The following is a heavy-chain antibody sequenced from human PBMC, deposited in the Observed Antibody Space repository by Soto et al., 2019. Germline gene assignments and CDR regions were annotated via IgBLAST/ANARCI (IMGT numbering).Heavy chain of an antibody. V-gene: IGHV3-21*01. D-gene: IGHD2-15*01. Sequence: EVQLVESGGGLVKPGGSLRLSCAASGFTFSSYSMNWVRQAPGKGLEWVSSISSSSSYIYYADSVKGRFTISRDNAKNSLYLQMNSLRAEDTAVYYCATGTEGGWIDYWGLGTLVTVSS. J-gene: IGHJ4*02. CDR3: ATGTEGGWIDY. CDR1: GFTFSSYS. CDR2: ISSSSSYI.